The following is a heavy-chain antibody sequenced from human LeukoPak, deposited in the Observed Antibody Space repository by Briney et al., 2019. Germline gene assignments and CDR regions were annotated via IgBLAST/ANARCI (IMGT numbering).Heavy chain of an antibody. V-gene: IGHV1-2*02. CDR1: GYIFTGYY. J-gene: IGHJ4*02. D-gene: IGHD3-16*01. CDR3: ARVRYRLAETYIDY. CDR2: INPNSGDP. Sequence: ASVKVSCKASGYIFTGYYMHWVRQPPGQGLEWMGWINPNSGDPNYAQKFQGRVTMTRDTSISTAYMELSRLRSDDTAVYYCARVRYRLAETYIDYWGQGTLVTVSS.